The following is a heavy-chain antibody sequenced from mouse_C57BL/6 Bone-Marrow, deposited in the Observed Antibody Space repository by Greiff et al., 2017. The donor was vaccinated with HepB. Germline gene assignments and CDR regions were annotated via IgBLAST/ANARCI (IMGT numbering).Heavy chain of an antibody. CDR2: INPNNGGT. CDR1: GYTFTDYY. D-gene: IGHD1-1*01. V-gene: IGHV1-26*01. J-gene: IGHJ2*01. CDR3: ARPPDYYGSSNFDY. Sequence: VQLQQSGPELVKPGASVKISCKASGYTFTDYYMNWVKQSHGKSLEWIGDINPNNGGTSYNQKFKGKATLTVDKSSSTAYMELRSLTSEDSAVYYCARPPDYYGSSNFDYWGQGTTLTVSS.